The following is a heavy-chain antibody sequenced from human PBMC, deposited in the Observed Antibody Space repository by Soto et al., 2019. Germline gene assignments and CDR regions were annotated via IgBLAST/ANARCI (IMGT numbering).Heavy chain of an antibody. D-gene: IGHD2-2*01. CDR2: IYHGGIT. V-gene: IGHV4-38-2*02. CDR3: GRDWGTGFYQLDS. J-gene: IGHJ4*02. CDR1: GYSISTGFN. Sequence: PSETLSLTCAVSGYSISTGFNWAWIRQPPGKGLEWIGSIYHGGITYYNLSLKSRVTISSDASKNQIYLRLSSVSAADTARYYCGRDWGTGFYQLDSWGQGTLVTVSS.